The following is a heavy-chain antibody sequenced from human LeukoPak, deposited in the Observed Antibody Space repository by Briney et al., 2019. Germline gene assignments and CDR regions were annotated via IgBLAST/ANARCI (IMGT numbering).Heavy chain of an antibody. J-gene: IGHJ4*02. Sequence: PGGSLRLSCVASGFTFSSYSMNWVRQAPGKGLEWVSSIGSSSSYIYYADSAKGRFTISRDNAKNSLYLQMNSLRADDTAVYYCTSEVVAATSFDYWGQGTLVTVS. D-gene: IGHD2-15*01. CDR1: GFTFSSYS. V-gene: IGHV3-21*01. CDR3: TSEVVAATSFDY. CDR2: IGSSSSYI.